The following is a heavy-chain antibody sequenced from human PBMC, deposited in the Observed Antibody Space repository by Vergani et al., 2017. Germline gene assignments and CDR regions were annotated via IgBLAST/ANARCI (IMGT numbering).Heavy chain of an antibody. CDR3: ARDAYDSSGYYYAGYFDY. Sequence: EVQLVESGGGLVQPGGSLRLSCAASGFTFSSYAMSWVRQAPGKGLEWVSAISGSGGSTYYADSVKGRFTISRDNSKNTLYLQMNSLRAEDTAVYYCARDAYDSSGYYYAGYFDYWGQGTLVTVSS. D-gene: IGHD3-22*01. J-gene: IGHJ4*02. V-gene: IGHV3-23*04. CDR2: ISGSGGST. CDR1: GFTFSSYA.